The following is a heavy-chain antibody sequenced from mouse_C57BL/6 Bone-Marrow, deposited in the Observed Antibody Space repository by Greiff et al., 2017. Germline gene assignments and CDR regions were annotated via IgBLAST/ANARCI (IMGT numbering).Heavy chain of an antibody. D-gene: IGHD4-1*01. Sequence: VMLVESGAELVRPGTSVKMSCKASGYTFTNYWIGWAKQRPGHGLEWIGDIYPGGGYTNYNEKFKGKATLTADKSSSTAYMQFSSLTSEDSAIYYCARRGKLGRLTRGQGTTLTVSS. J-gene: IGHJ2*01. CDR1: GYTFTNYW. CDR3: ARRGKLGRLT. V-gene: IGHV1-63*01. CDR2: IYPGGGYT.